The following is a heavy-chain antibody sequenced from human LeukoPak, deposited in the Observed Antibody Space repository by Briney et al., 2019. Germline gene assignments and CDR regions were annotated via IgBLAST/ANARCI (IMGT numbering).Heavy chain of an antibody. Sequence: GRSLRLSCAASGFPLSSYSFHWVRQAPGKGLEWVALLSYDGSIKHYADSVKGRFTLSRDNSKSTVYLQMDSLRADDTAVYYCARGVSTWYRIDYWGQGTLVTVSS. CDR1: GFPLSSYS. V-gene: IGHV3-30*01. D-gene: IGHD6-13*01. CDR3: ARGVSTWYRIDY. J-gene: IGHJ4*02. CDR2: LSYDGSIK.